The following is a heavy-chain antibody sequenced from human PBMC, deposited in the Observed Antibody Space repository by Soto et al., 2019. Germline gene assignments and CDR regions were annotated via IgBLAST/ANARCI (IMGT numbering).Heavy chain of an antibody. J-gene: IGHJ4*02. CDR2: ISGSGGST. CDR3: AALVDIVVVPAAGFDY. CDR1: GFTFSSYA. Sequence: PGGSLRLSCAASGFTFSSYAMSWVRQAPGKGLEWVSAISGSGGSTYYADSVKGRFTISRDNSKNTLYLQMNSLRAEDTAVYYCAALVDIVVVPAAGFDYWGQGTLVTVSS. D-gene: IGHD2-2*03. V-gene: IGHV3-23*01.